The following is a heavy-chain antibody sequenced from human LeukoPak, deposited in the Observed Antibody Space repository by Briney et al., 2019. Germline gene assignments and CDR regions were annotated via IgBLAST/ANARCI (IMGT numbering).Heavy chain of an antibody. CDR1: GFTFSSYE. CDR3: AREGAFGDRDY. CDR2: ISSSGSSI. J-gene: IGHJ4*02. Sequence: QPGGSLRLSCAASGFTFSSYEMNWVRQAPGKGLEWVSYISSSGSSIYYADSVKGRFTISRDNAKNSLYLQMNSPRAEDTAVYYCAREGAFGDRDYWGQGTLVTVSS. V-gene: IGHV3-48*03. D-gene: IGHD4-17*01.